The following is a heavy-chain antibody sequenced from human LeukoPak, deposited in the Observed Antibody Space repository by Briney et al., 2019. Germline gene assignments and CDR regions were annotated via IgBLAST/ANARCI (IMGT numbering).Heavy chain of an antibody. CDR1: GYTFTSYD. Sequence: ASVKVSCKASGYTFTSYDINWVRQATGQGLEWMGWMNPNSDNTGYAQKFQGRVTMTRNTSISTAYMELSSLRSEDTAVYYCARGPYVDTAMATDYWGQGTLVTVSS. CDR2: MNPNSDNT. V-gene: IGHV1-8*01. D-gene: IGHD5-18*01. CDR3: ARGPYVDTAMATDY. J-gene: IGHJ4*02.